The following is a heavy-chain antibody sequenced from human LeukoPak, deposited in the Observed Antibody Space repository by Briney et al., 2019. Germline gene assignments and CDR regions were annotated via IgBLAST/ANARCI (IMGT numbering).Heavy chain of an antibody. CDR3: ARDRWESYKCVVVV. Sequence: GETLRLTCAASGCTFSSYGMHWVRQAPGKGLEWVAVIRYDGSNKYHADSVKGRFTISRDNSKNPLYLKMNCLRAEDTAVYYCARDRWESYKCVVVVWGQGTTVTVSS. D-gene: IGHD3-16*01. V-gene: IGHV3-33*01. J-gene: IGHJ6*01. CDR1: GCTFSSYG. CDR2: IRYDGSNK.